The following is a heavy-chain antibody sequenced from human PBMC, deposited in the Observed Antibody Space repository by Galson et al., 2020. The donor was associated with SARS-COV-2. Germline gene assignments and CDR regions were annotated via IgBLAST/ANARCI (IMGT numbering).Heavy chain of an antibody. CDR1: GFTFSSYG. CDR3: AKDLPSMRVRGIGAFDI. J-gene: IGHJ3*02. CDR2: ISYDGSHK. V-gene: IGHV3-30*18. Sequence: TGGSLRLSCAASGFTFSSYGMHWVRQAPGKGLEWVAVISYDGSHKYYAESVKGRFTISRDNSKNTLFVQMNSLRAEDTAVYYCAKDLPSMRVRGIGAFDIWGQGTMVTVSS. D-gene: IGHD3-10*01.